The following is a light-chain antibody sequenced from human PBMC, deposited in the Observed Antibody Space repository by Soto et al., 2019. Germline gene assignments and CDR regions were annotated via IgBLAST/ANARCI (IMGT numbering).Light chain of an antibody. CDR2: DAS. J-gene: IGKJ1*01. V-gene: IGKV3-11*01. Sequence: EIVLTQSPATLSLSPGERATLSCRASQSVSSYLAWYQQKPGQAPRLLIYDASNRATGIPARFSGSGSGTDFTLTICSLEPEDFAVYYCQQRSNWPPWTFGQGTKV. CDR1: QSVSSY. CDR3: QQRSNWPPWT.